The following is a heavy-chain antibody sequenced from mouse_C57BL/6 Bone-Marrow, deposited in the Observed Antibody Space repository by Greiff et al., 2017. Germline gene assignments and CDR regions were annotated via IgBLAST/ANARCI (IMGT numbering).Heavy chain of an antibody. CDR1: GYTFTSYW. V-gene: IGHV1-5*01. Sequence: EVQLQQSGTVLARPGASVKMSCKTSGYTFTSYWMHWVKQRPGQGLEWIGAIYPGNSDTSYNQKFKGKAKLTAVTSASTAYMELSSLTNEDSAVYYCTRRTTVVAPYFDYWGQGTTLTVSS. CDR2: IYPGNSDT. CDR3: TRRTTVVAPYFDY. J-gene: IGHJ2*01. D-gene: IGHD1-1*01.